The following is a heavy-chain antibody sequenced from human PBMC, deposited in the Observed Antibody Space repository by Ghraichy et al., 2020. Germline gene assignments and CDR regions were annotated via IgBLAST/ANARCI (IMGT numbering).Heavy chain of an antibody. CDR2: ISSSSSYI. CDR1: GFTFSSYS. Sequence: GGSLRLSCAASGFTFSSYSMNWVRQAPGKGLEWVSSISSSSSYIYYADSVKGRFTISRDNAKNLLYLQMNSLRAEDTAVYYCARVTKLGIAGYFDYWGQGTLVTVSS. V-gene: IGHV3-21*01. J-gene: IGHJ4*02. D-gene: IGHD7-27*01. CDR3: ARVTKLGIAGYFDY.